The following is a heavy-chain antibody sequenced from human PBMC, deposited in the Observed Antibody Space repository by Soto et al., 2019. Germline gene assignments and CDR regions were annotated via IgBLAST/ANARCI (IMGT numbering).Heavy chain of an antibody. D-gene: IGHD2-15*01. J-gene: IGHJ4*02. CDR3: AADTPGVGGGEFEY. Sequence: EAQLVESAGGLVEPGGSLRLSCAASGFTFISAWINWVRQAPGKGLEWVGHIKSGGTTDYAAPVKGRFTISRDDSKNTVYLQMSSLRTEDTATYYCAADTPGVGGGEFEYWGQGALVTVSS. CDR1: GFTFISAW. V-gene: IGHV3-15*01. CDR2: IKSGGTT.